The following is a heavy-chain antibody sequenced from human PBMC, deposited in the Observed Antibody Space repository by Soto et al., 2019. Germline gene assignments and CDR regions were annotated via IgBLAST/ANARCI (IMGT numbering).Heavy chain of an antibody. CDR2: INPNSGGT. Sequence: ASVKVSCKASGYTFTGYYMHWVRQAPGQGLEWMGWINPNSGGTNYAQKFQGWVTMTRDTSISTAYMELSRLRSDDTAVYYCARDFVALGGGSWKNYNGMDVWGQGTTVTVS. V-gene: IGHV1-2*04. CDR3: ARDFVALGGGSWKNYNGMDV. CDR1: GYTFTGYY. D-gene: IGHD2-15*01. J-gene: IGHJ6*02.